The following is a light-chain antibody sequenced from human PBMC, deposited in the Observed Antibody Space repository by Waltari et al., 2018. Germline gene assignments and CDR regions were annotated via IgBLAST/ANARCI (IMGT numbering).Light chain of an antibody. V-gene: IGKV1-33*01. Sequence: DIKMTQSPSSLPASVGDRVTITCQASQDISNYLTWYQQKPGKAPKLLIYDASNWEAGVPSRFSGGGSGTDFSFTISSLQPEDIATYYCQQYDTALLTFGPGTKVDFK. CDR3: QQYDTALLT. J-gene: IGKJ3*01. CDR2: DAS. CDR1: QDISNY.